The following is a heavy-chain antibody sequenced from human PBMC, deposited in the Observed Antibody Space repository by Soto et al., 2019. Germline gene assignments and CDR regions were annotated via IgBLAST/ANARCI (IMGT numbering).Heavy chain of an antibody. CDR2: INHSGST. CDR1: GGSFSGYY. J-gene: IGHJ6*02. V-gene: IGHV4-34*01. D-gene: IGHD5-18*01. CDR3: ARSRGYSYGYGLKILRYYYYGMDV. Sequence: QVQLQQWGAGLLKPSETLSLTCAVYGGSFSGYYWSWIRQPPGKGLEWIGEINHSGSTNYNPSLKSRVTISVDTSKNQFSLKLSSVTAADTAVYYCARSRGYSYGYGLKILRYYYYGMDVWGQGTTVTVSS.